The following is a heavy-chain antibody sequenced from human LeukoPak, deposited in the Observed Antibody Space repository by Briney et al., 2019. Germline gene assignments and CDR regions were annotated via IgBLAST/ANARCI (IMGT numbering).Heavy chain of an antibody. V-gene: IGHV1-69*06. CDR1: GGTFSSYA. D-gene: IGHD2-2*01. CDR2: IIPIFGTA. J-gene: IGHJ6*04. CDR3: ARDPPPYDIVVVPAAPPDYYYYGMDV. Sequence: ASVTVSCKASGGTFSSYAISWVRQAPGQGLEWMGGIIPIFGTANYAQKFQGRVTITADKSTSTAYMELSSLRSEDTAVYYCARDPPPYDIVVVPAAPPDYYYYGMDVWGKGTTVTVSS.